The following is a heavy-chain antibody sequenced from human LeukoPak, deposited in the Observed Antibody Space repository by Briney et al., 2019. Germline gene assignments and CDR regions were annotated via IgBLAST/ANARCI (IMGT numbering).Heavy chain of an antibody. CDR3: AREGYDSSGYYYEYYFDY. CDR1: GFTFSSYA. V-gene: IGHV3-30-3*01. Sequence: PGRSLRLSCAASGFTFSSYAMHWVRQAPGKGLEWVAVISYDGSNKYYADSVKGLFTISKDNSKNTLYLQMNSLRAEDTAVYYCAREGYDSSGYYYEYYFDYWGQGTLVTVSS. D-gene: IGHD3-22*01. J-gene: IGHJ4*02. CDR2: ISYDGSNK.